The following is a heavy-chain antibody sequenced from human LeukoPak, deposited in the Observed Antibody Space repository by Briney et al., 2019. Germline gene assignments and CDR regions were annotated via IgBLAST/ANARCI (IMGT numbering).Heavy chain of an antibody. J-gene: IGHJ5*02. CDR3: ARDLGSIAVAGTGGWFDP. D-gene: IGHD6-19*01. CDR1: GCTFSIYA. CDR2: IIPIFGTA. Sequence: GSSVKVSFKCSGCTFSIYAISWVRQAPGQGLEWVGGIIPIFGTANYAQKFQGRVTITTDESTSTAYMELSSLRSEDTAVYYCARDLGSIAVAGTGGWFDPWGQGTLVTVSS. V-gene: IGHV1-69*05.